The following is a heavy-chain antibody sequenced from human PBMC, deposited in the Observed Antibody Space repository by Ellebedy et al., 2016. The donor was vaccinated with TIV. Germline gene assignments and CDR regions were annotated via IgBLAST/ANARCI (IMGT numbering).Heavy chain of an antibody. CDR1: GFTFSSYW. D-gene: IGHD6-19*01. CDR3: ASLRKGIAVAGTLTNFDY. Sequence: GGSLRLXXAASGFTFSSYWMHWVRQAPGKGLVWVSRINSDGSSTSYADSVKGRFTISRDNAKNTLYLQMNSLRAEDTAVYYCASLRKGIAVAGTLTNFDYWGQGTLVTVSS. V-gene: IGHV3-74*01. CDR2: INSDGSST. J-gene: IGHJ4*02.